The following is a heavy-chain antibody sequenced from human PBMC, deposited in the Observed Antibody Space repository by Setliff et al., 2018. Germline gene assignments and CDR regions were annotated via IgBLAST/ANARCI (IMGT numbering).Heavy chain of an antibody. CDR3: ALSDHYPFYYDY. D-gene: IGHD3-3*01. V-gene: IGHV4-59*01. Sequence: SETLSLTCAVYGGSFSGYDWSWIRQPPGKGLEWIGYISNRGSTDYNHSLKSRVTISEDTSRSQFSLKLTSVTTADTAVYYCALSDHYPFYYDYWGLGTLVTVS. J-gene: IGHJ4*02. CDR1: GGSFSGYD. CDR2: ISNRGST.